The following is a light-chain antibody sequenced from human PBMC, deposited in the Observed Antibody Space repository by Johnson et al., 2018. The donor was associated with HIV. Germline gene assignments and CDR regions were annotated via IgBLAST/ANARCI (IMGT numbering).Light chain of an antibody. V-gene: IGLV1-51*01. CDR2: DNN. CDR1: SSNIGNNY. CDR3: GTWDSSLNASYV. J-gene: IGLJ1*01. Sequence: QSVLTQPPSVSAAPGQKVTISCSGSSSNIGNNYVSWYQQLPGTAPKLLIYDNNKRPSGIPDRFSGPKSGTSATLGITGLQTGDGADYYCGTWDSSLNASYVFGSGTSVTVL.